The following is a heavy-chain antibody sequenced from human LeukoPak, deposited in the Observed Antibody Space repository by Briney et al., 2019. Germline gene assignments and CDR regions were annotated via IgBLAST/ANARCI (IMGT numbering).Heavy chain of an antibody. J-gene: IGHJ6*02. V-gene: IGHV1-8*01. D-gene: IGHD5-24*01. CDR3: ARDNKAPGYYYGMDV. CDR2: MNPNSGNT. CDR1: GYTFASYD. Sequence: ASVKVSCKASGYTFASYDINWVRQATGQGLEWMGWMNPNSGNTGYAQKFQGRVTMTRTTSISTAYMELSSLRSEDTAVYYCARDNKAPGYYYGMDVWGQGTTVTVSS.